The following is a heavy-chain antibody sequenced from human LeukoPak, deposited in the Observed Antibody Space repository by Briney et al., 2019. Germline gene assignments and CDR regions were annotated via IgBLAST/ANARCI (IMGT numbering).Heavy chain of an antibody. CDR1: GFTFSSYG. V-gene: IGHV3-30*18. CDR3: AKVTGGDMITYGGVDY. D-gene: IGHD3-16*01. J-gene: IGHJ4*02. Sequence: PGGSLRLSCAASGFTFSSYGMHWVRQAPGKGLEWVAVISYDGSNKYYADSVKGQFTISRDNSKNTLYLQMDSLRVEDTAVHYCAKVTGGDMITYGGVDYWGQGTLVTVSS. CDR2: ISYDGSNK.